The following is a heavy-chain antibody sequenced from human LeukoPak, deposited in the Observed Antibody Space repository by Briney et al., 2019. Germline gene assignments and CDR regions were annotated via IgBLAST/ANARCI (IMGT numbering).Heavy chain of an antibody. V-gene: IGHV3-23*01. Sequence: GGSLRLSCAASGFDFSSYAMSWVRQAPGKGLEWVTAVSGSGGSTFYADSVKGRFTISRDNSRNTPYLEMNSLRAEGTAIYYCASNDFWGQGTLVTVSS. CDR3: ASNDF. CDR1: GFDFSSYA. J-gene: IGHJ4*02. CDR2: VSGSGGST.